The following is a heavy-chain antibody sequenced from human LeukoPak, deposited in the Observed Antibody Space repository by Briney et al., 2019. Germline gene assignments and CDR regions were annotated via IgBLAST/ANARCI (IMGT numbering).Heavy chain of an antibody. CDR3: AKVRGVYCSSPACCYYDA. CDR1: VFTFSSYP. D-gene: IGHD2-2*01. J-gene: IGHJ5*02. CDR2: VSPSGGRT. Sequence: GGSLRLSCGASVFTFSSYPSSWVGQTAGRGREWVAGVSPSGGRTIYDGSAQGRFPISTDNSNDTVYLQLNSLRAEDSALYYCAKVRGVYCSSPACCYYDAWGQGTPVTVSS. V-gene: IGHV3-23*01.